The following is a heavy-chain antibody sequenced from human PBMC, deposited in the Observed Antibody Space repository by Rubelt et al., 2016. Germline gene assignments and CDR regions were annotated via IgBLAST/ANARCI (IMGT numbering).Heavy chain of an antibody. J-gene: IGHJ4*02. V-gene: IGHV1-18*01. CDR1: GYTFTTYG. CDR3: ARGAYCSGGSCPIDY. D-gene: IGHD2-15*01. CDR2: IRADNGNT. Sequence: QVQLVQSGAEVKKPGASVKVSCKASGYTFTTYGITWVRQAPGQGLEWMGWIRADNGNTNYAQKLQGRVTMTTDTSTSTAYMELRGLRSNETAVYYCARGAYCSGGSCPIDYWGQGTLVTVSS.